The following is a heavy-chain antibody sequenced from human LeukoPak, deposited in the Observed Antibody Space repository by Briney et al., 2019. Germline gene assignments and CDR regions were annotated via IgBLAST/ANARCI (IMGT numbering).Heavy chain of an antibody. Sequence: GGSLRLSCEPSGFTFSNYAMNWVRQDPRKGLVWVSRINGDGRNINYADSVRGRFTISRDNAKNTLYLQMNTLRVEDTAVYYCTRDLMDYDVSTGLHHYYMDVWGQGTTVTASS. J-gene: IGHJ6*02. CDR2: INGDGRNI. D-gene: IGHD3-9*01. CDR1: GFTFSNYA. V-gene: IGHV3-74*01. CDR3: TRDLMDYDVSTGLHHYYMDV.